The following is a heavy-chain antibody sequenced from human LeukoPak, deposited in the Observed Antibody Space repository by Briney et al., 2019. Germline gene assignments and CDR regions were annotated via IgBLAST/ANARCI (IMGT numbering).Heavy chain of an antibody. J-gene: IGHJ3*02. CDR2: ISYDGSNK. D-gene: IGHD5-18*01. CDR1: GFTFSSYG. V-gene: IGHV3-30*03. CDR3: ASWDTAMVTYAFDI. Sequence: GGSLRLSCAASGFTFSSYGMHWVRQAPGKGLEWVAVISYDGSNKYYADSVKGRFTISRDNSKNTLYLQMNSLRAEDTAVYYCASWDTAMVTYAFDIWGQGTMVTVSS.